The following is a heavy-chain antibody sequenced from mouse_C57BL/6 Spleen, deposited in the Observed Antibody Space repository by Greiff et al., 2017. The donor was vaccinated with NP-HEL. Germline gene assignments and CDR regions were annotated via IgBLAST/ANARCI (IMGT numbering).Heavy chain of an antibody. CDR2: IRSKSNNYAT. D-gene: IGHD2-3*01. CDR3: VRHSNDGSYAMDY. J-gene: IGHJ4*01. CDR1: GFSFNTYA. Sequence: GGGLVQPKGSLKLSCAASGFSFNTYAMNWVRQAPGKGLEWVARIRSKSNNYATYYADSVKDRFTISRDDSESMLYLQMNNLKTEDTAMYYCVRHSNDGSYAMDYWGQGTSVTVSS. V-gene: IGHV10-1*01.